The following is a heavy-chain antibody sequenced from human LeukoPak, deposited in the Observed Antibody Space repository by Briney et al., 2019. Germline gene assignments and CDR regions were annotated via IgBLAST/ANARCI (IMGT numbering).Heavy chain of an antibody. CDR1: GGSISSGSYY. CDR3: ASEYSSSSWSFDY. J-gene: IGHJ4*02. Sequence: SETLSLTCTVSGGSISSGSYYWSWIRQPAGKGLEWIGRIYTSGNTNYNPSLKSRVTISVDTSKNQFSLKLSSVTAADTAVYYCASEYSSSSWSFDYWGQGTLVTVSS. V-gene: IGHV4-61*02. CDR2: IYTSGNT. D-gene: IGHD6-6*01.